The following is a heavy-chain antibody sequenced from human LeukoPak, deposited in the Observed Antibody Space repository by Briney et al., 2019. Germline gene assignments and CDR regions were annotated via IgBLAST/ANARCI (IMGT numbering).Heavy chain of an antibody. Sequence: GASVKVSGKASGGTFSSYAISWVRQAPGQGLEWMGRIIPILGIANYAQKFQGRVTITADKSTSTAYMELSSLRSEDTAVYYCARAPEITMVRGVITTNWFDPWGQGTLVTVSS. V-gene: IGHV1-69*04. D-gene: IGHD3-10*01. CDR1: GGTFSSYA. CDR3: ARAPEITMVRGVITTNWFDP. CDR2: IIPILGIA. J-gene: IGHJ5*02.